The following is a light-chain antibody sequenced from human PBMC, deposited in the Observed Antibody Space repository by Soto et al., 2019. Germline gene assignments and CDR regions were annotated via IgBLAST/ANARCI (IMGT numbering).Light chain of an antibody. Sequence: EIFLTQSPGTLSLSLWEIATLSWRASQSVSSSYLAWYQQKPGQAPRLLIYGASSRATGIPDRFSGSGSGTDFTLTISRLEPEDFAVYYCQQRSNWPITFGQGTRLEIK. CDR2: GAS. V-gene: IGKV3D-20*02. CDR1: QSVSSSY. J-gene: IGKJ5*01. CDR3: QQRSNWPIT.